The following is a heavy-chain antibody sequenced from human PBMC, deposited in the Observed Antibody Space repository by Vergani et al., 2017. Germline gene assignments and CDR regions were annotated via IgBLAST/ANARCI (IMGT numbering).Heavy chain of an antibody. Sequence: QLQLQESGSGLVKPSQTLSLTCAVSGGSISSGGYSWIWIRQPPGKGLEWIGYIYHSGRTYYNPSLKSRVTISVDRSKNQFSLKLSSVTAADTAVYYCARAATGYCSSTSCYRVGAFDIWGQGTMVIVSS. D-gene: IGHD2-2*01. V-gene: IGHV4-30-2*01. J-gene: IGHJ3*02. CDR3: ARAATGYCSSTSCYRVGAFDI. CDR2: IYHSGRT. CDR1: GGSISSGGYS.